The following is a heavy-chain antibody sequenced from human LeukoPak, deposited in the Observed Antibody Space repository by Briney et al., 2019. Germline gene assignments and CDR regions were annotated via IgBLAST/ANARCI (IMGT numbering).Heavy chain of an antibody. Sequence: GGSLRLSCAASGFTFSSYGMHWVRQAPGKGLEWVAFIRYDGSNKYYADSVKGRFTISRDNSKNTLYLQMNSLRADDTAVYYCAKEFGELLRLRVPNFDYWGQGTLVTVSS. CDR1: GFTFSSYG. CDR3: AKEFGELLRLRVPNFDY. CDR2: IRYDGSNK. V-gene: IGHV3-30*02. D-gene: IGHD3-10*01. J-gene: IGHJ4*02.